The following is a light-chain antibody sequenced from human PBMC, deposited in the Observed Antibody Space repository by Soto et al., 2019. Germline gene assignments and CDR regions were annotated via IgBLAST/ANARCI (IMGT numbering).Light chain of an antibody. J-gene: IGKJ1*01. CDR2: VAA. Sequence: EIVMTQSPATLSVYTGESATLSCRASQSVTGNLAWYQQKPGQAPRLLIYVAATRATSIPARFSGRGSGTEFTLTTSSLQSAYCAVYYCQQYDKWPTVGPGT. CDR3: QQYDKWPT. CDR1: QSVTGN. V-gene: IGKV3-15*01.